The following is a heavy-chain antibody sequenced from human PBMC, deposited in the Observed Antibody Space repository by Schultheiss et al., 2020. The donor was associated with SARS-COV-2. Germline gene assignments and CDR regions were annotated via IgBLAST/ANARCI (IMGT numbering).Heavy chain of an antibody. V-gene: IGHV3-30*01. CDR2: ISYDGSNK. D-gene: IGHD3-22*01. Sequence: GGSLRLSCAASGFTFDDYAMHWVRQAPGKGLEWVAVISYDGSNKYYADSVKGRFTISRDNSKNTLYLQMNSLRAEDTALYYCAKDTNLEYYYDSSGGFDYWGQGTLVTVSS. J-gene: IGHJ4*02. CDR1: GFTFDDYA. CDR3: AKDTNLEYYYDSSGGFDY.